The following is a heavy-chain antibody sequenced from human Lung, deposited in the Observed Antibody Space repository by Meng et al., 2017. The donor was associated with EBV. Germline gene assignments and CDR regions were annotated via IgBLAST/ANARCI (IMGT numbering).Heavy chain of an antibody. CDR3: ANAGRFGESLGDY. D-gene: IGHD3-10*01. CDR1: GRYVISGGYY. CDR2: FYYSWSS. J-gene: IGHJ4*02. Sequence: QVQLLSPCPGLVQPSPLLSLACPVAGRYVISGGYYWSWIRQQPGKGPEWIGYFYYSWSSFYNPSLKSRVTIPVDTSKNQFYLNLSSVPAADTAVYYCANAGRFGESLGDYWGQGILVTVSS. V-gene: IGHV4-31*03.